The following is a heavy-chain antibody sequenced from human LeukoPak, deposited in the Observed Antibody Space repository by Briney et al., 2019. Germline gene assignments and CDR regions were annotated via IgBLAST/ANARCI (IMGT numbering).Heavy chain of an antibody. J-gene: IGHJ4*02. CDR3: ARGLEPDGGGLDY. CDR2: ISGSGGST. D-gene: IGHD4-23*01. Sequence: GGSLRLSCAASGFTFSSYAMSWVRQAPGKGLEWVSAISGSGGSTYYADSVKGRFTISRDNSKNTLCLQMNSLRAEDTAVYYCARGLEPDGGGLDYWGQGTLVTVSS. CDR1: GFTFSSYA. V-gene: IGHV3-23*01.